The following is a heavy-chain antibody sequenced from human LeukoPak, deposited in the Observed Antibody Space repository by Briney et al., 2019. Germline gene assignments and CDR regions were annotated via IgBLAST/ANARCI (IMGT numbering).Heavy chain of an antibody. CDR3: GSGYNWFDP. CDR2: ISYDGSNK. D-gene: IGHD5-12*01. J-gene: IGHJ5*02. Sequence: GGSLRLSCAASGFTFSSYAMHWVRQAPGKGLEWVAVISYDGSNKYYADFVKGRFTISRDNSKNTLYLQMNSLRAEDTAVYYCGSGYNWFDPWGQGTLVTVSS. V-gene: IGHV3-30*04. CDR1: GFTFSSYA.